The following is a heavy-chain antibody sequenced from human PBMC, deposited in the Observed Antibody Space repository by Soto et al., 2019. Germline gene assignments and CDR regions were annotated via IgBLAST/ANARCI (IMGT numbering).Heavy chain of an antibody. CDR1: GFTFSSYW. Sequence: VGSLRLSCAASGFTFSSYWMHWVRQAPGKGLVWVSRINSDGSSTSYADSVKGRFTISRDNAKNTLYLQMNSLRAEDTAVYYCASEGPAAPYYYYGMDVWGQGTTVTVSS. CDR3: ASEGPAAPYYYYGMDV. V-gene: IGHV3-74*01. J-gene: IGHJ6*02. D-gene: IGHD2-2*01. CDR2: INSDGSST.